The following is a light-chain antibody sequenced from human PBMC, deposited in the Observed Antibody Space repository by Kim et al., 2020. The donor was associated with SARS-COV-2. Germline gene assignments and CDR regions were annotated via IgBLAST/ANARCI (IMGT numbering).Light chain of an antibody. J-gene: IGKJ1*01. V-gene: IGKV1-5*01. Sequence: DIQMTQSPSTLSASVGDRVTITCRASQSISSWLAWYQQKPGKAPKLLIYDASSLESGVPSRFSGSGSGTEFTLTISSLQPDDFATYNCQHYNSHPSTFVQVTQVEI. CDR2: DAS. CDR3: QHYNSHPST. CDR1: QSISSW.